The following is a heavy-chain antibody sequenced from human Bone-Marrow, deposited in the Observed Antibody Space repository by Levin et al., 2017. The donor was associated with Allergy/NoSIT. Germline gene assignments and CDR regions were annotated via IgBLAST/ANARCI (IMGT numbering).Heavy chain of an antibody. J-gene: IGHJ4*02. CDR2: TSHDGGNT. V-gene: IGHV3-30-3*01. D-gene: IGHD4-17*01. CDR3: ARVGYGDYLEF. Sequence: PGGSLRLSCAGSGYSFGNYAMHWIHQAPGKGLDWVAVTSHDGGNTNYADSVKGRFTVSRDNSKSTLYLQMNGLRTDDTAVYYCARVGYGDYLEFWGQGTLVIVSS. CDR1: GYSFGNYA.